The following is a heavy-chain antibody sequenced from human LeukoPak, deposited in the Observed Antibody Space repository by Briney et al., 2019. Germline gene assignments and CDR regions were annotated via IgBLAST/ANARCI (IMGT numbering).Heavy chain of an antibody. V-gene: IGHV3-48*01. D-gene: IGHD4-17*01. CDR3: ARIMTTVTTVEY. J-gene: IGHJ4*02. CDR1: GFTFSTYS. CDR2: ISSGSSTI. Sequence: GGSLRLPCAASGFTFSTYSMNWVRQAPGKGLEWVSYISSGSSTIHYADSVKGRFTISRDNAKNSLYLQMNSLRAEDTAVYYCARIMTTVTTVEYWGQGTLVTVSS.